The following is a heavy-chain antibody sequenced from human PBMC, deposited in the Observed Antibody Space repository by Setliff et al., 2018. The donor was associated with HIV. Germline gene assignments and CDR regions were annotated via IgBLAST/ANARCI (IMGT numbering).Heavy chain of an antibody. D-gene: IGHD5-18*01. Sequence: PSETLSLTCTVSGGSIYSGAYYWAWIRQHPGKGLEWIGHIYYSGDTHYNPSLKSRLTISIDTSVNQFSLKLSSVTAADTAVYFCARIAWYSESTYGHDLYYMDVWGKGTTVTVSS. CDR1: GGSIYSGAYY. CDR2: IYYSGDT. J-gene: IGHJ6*03. CDR3: ARIAWYSESTYGHDLYYMDV. V-gene: IGHV4-31*03.